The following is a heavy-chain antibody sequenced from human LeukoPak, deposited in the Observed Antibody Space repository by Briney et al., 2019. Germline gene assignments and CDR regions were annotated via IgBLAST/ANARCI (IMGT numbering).Heavy chain of an antibody. CDR1: GGTFSSYA. CDR3: ARSPTYYDFWSGYPPFDY. D-gene: IGHD3-3*01. CDR2: IIPILGIA. Sequence: SVKVSCKASGGTFSSYAISWVRQAPGQGLEWMGRIIPILGIANYAQKFQGRVTITADESTSTAYMELSSLRSEDTAVYYCARSPTYYDFWSGYPPFDYWGQGTLVAVSS. V-gene: IGHV1-69*04. J-gene: IGHJ4*02.